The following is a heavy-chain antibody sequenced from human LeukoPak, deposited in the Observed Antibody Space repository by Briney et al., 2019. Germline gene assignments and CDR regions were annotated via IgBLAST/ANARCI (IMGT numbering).Heavy chain of an antibody. V-gene: IGHV1-2*02. Sequence: SVKVSCKASGYTFTGYYMHWVRQAPGQGLEWMGWINPNSGGTNYAQKFQGRVTMTRDTSISTAYMELSRLRSDDTAVYYCARSFAFPYVVVTAIWNDYWGQGTLVTVSS. J-gene: IGHJ4*02. CDR3: ARSFAFPYVVVTAIWNDY. CDR1: GYTFTGYY. D-gene: IGHD2-21*02. CDR2: INPNSGGT.